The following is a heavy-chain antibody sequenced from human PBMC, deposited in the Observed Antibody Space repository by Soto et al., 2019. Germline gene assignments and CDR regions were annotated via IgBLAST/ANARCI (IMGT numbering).Heavy chain of an antibody. CDR3: ARFEQLVLH. V-gene: IGHV1-69*01. J-gene: IGHJ1*01. CDR2: FIPIFGTL. D-gene: IGHD6-13*01. CDR1: GGTFSNFA. Sequence: QVQLVQSGAEVKKPGSSVKVSCKASGGTFSNFAISWVRQAPGQGLEWMGGFIPIFGTLNYAQRFQGRLTISEAESTSTALMELSRLRSEDTAVYYCARFEQLVLHWGQGTLVTVSS.